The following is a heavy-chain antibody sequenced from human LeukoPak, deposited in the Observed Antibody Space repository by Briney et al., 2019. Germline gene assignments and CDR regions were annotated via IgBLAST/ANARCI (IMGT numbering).Heavy chain of an antibody. V-gene: IGHV3-23*01. CDR3: AKDLLYYDSSGYLRRDDAFDI. CDR1: GFTFSSYA. Sequence: GGSLRLSCAASGFTFSSYAMSWVRQAPGKGLEWVSAISGSGGSTYYADSVKGRLTISRDNSKNTLYLQMNSLRAEDTAVYYCAKDLLYYDSSGYLRRDDAFDIWGQGTMVTVSS. J-gene: IGHJ3*02. CDR2: ISGSGGST. D-gene: IGHD3-22*01.